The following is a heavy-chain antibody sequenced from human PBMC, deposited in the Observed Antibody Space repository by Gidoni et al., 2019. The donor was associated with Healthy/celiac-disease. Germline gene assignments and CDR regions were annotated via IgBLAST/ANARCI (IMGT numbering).Heavy chain of an antibody. D-gene: IGHD3-10*01. V-gene: IGHV3-9*01. CDR3: SKGAAEDGSGIYWATYYYGMDV. CDR1: GSPLDDSA. Sequence: EVQLVESGGGLVQPGRSLRLSWAASGSPLDDSAMHWVRQAPGKCLEWGSGISWNSGSIGYAYSVKGRFTISRDNAKNSLSLQMYSLRAEDTALYDCSKGAAEDGSGIYWATYYYGMDVWGQGPTVTVSS. J-gene: IGHJ6*02. CDR2: ISWNSGSI.